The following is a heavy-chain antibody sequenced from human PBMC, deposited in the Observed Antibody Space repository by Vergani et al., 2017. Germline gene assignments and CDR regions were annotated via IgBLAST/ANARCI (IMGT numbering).Heavy chain of an antibody. Sequence: DVDLVESGGGFVQPGGSRRLSCAASGFSFRTFSMFWVRQPPGKGLAWVSKISPDGRTTEYADSVRGRFTISRDNANSMLYLQMNSLRAEDTAVYYCARVNGYKSYYYYYGMDVWGQGTTVTVSS. CDR2: ISPDGRTT. V-gene: IGHV3-74*03. D-gene: IGHD5-24*01. CDR1: GFSFRTFS. J-gene: IGHJ6*02. CDR3: ARVNGYKSYYYYYGMDV.